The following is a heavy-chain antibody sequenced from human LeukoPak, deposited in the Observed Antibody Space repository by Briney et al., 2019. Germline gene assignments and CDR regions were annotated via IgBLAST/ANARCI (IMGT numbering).Heavy chain of an antibody. CDR1: GGSISSGGYY. CDR3: ARERVSGAVFDY. CDR2: IYYSGST. D-gene: IGHD6-25*01. Sequence: SETLSLTCTVSGGSISSGGYYWSWIRQHPGKGLEWIGYIYYSGSTNYNPSLKSRVTISVDESGNQFSLKLSSVTAADTAVYYCARERVSGAVFDYWGQGTLVTVSS. J-gene: IGHJ4*02. V-gene: IGHV4-31*03.